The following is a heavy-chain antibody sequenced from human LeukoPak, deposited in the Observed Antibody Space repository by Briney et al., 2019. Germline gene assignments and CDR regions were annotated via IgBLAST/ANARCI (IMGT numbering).Heavy chain of an antibody. J-gene: IGHJ6*02. CDR3: ARDPWRSTSYYYYGMDV. D-gene: IGHD1-26*01. Sequence: ASVKVSCKASGYTFSDYYMHWVRQAPGQGLEWMGWINPNSGGTNYLQKFQGRVTMTRDTAISTAYMELSSLRSDDTAIYYCARDPWRSTSYYYYGMDVWGQGTTVTVSS. CDR1: GYTFSDYY. V-gene: IGHV1-2*02. CDR2: INPNSGGT.